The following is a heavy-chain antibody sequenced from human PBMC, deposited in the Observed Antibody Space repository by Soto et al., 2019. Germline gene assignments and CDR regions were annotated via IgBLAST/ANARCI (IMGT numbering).Heavy chain of an antibody. J-gene: IGHJ4*02. CDR2: ISAHTGSS. CDR1: CYTVASSG. V-gene: IGHV1-18*01. CDR3: AASMTAVISSYTK. D-gene: IGHD4-4*01. Sequence: ASVQASWEASCYTVASSGRWWVRQAPGQGLEWMGWISAHTGSSEYAQRFQGRVTMTTDRSASTAYMELRSLRSDDTAVYYCAASMTAVISSYTKWGQGTLVTVSS.